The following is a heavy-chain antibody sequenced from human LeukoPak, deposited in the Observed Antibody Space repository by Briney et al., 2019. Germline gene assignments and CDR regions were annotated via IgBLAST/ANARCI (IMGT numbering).Heavy chain of an antibody. V-gene: IGHV3-11*01. D-gene: IGHD6-6*01. CDR1: GFSFSTYY. CDR3: TSNMAANYHYFYGIDV. Sequence: GGSLRLSCAASGFSFSTYYMAWIRQAPGKGLEWVAFISSSTTSTYYADSVKGRFTVSRDNAKNSLSLQMSSLGVEDTGVYYCTSNMAANYHYFYGIDVWGQGTTVTVSS. J-gene: IGHJ6*02. CDR2: ISSSTTST.